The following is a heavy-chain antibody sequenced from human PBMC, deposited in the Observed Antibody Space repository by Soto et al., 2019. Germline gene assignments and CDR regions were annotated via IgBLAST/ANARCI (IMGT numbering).Heavy chain of an antibody. Sequence: SQTLSLTCAISGDSVSSNSGAWNWIRQSPSRGLEWLGRTYYRSHWYNDFAVSVKSRVTIDPDTSKNQFSLQLNSVIPEDTAVYYCVRQYRDSQYYSGLDVWGQGTTVTVS. D-gene: IGHD6-6*01. CDR1: GDSVSSNSGA. CDR2: TYYRSHWYN. V-gene: IGHV6-1*01. J-gene: IGHJ6*02. CDR3: VRQYRDSQYYSGLDV.